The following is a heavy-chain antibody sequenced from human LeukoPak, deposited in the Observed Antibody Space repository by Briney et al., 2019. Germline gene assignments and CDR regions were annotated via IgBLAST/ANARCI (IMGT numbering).Heavy chain of an antibody. D-gene: IGHD7-27*01. CDR3: AKDGNWARFED. CDR1: GFIFSHYG. Sequence: GSLRLSCAASGFIFSHYGMNWVRQAPGKGLEWVSGITSRSTTYYADSVKGRFTISRDNSKNMVWLQINSPTAEDTATYYCAKDGNWARFEDWGQGTLVTVSS. CDR2: ITSRSTT. V-gene: IGHV3-23*01. J-gene: IGHJ4*02.